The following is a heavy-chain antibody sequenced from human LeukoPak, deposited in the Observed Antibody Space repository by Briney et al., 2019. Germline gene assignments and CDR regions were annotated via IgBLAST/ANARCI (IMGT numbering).Heavy chain of an antibody. CDR1: GFTFSSYW. D-gene: IGHD1-26*01. Sequence: GGSLRLSCAASGFTFSSYWMSWVRQAPGKGLEWVANIKQDGSEKYYVDSVKGRFTISRDNAKNSLYLQMNSLRAEDTAVYYCAREKRIVGAAKVVPYYFDYWGQGTLVTVSS. V-gene: IGHV3-7*01. J-gene: IGHJ4*02. CDR3: AREKRIVGAAKVVPYYFDY. CDR2: IKQDGSEK.